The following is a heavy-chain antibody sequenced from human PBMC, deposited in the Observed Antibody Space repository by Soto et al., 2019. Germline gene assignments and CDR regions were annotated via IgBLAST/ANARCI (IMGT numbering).Heavy chain of an antibody. CDR2: RRNKAKSYTT. V-gene: IGHV3-72*01. CDR3: TIASTVSIDY. J-gene: IGHJ4*02. Sequence: EVQLVESGGGLVQPGGSLRLSCAAAGFSFSDHYMDWVRKTPGKGLEWVGRRRNKAKSYTTDYAASVKGRFTGSRDDSENSLYLQMNSQKPDDNAVDYCTIASTVSIDYWGQGTLVTVSS. CDR1: GFSFSDHY.